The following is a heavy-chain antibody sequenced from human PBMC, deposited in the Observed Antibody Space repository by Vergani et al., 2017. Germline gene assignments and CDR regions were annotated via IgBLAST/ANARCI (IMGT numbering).Heavy chain of an antibody. D-gene: IGHD3-3*01. CDR3: TTDSPFYDFWSGPTPYFDY. V-gene: IGHV3-15*01. J-gene: IGHJ4*02. CDR1: GFTFSSYA. CDR2: IKSKTDGGTT. Sequence: EVQLLESGGGLVQPGGSLRLSCAASGFTFSSYAMSWVRQAPGKGLEWVGRIKSKTDGGTTDYAAPVKGRFTISRDDSKNTLYLQMNSLKTEDTAVYYCTTDSPFYDFWSGPTPYFDYWGQGTLVTVSS.